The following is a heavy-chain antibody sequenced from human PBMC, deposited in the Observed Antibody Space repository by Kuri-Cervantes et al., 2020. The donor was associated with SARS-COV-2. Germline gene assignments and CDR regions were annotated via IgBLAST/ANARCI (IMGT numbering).Heavy chain of an antibody. CDR2: ISSSSSYI. D-gene: IGHD6-13*01. CDR1: GFTFSSYS. CDR3: ARGGYSSSWYSDY. J-gene: IGHJ4*02. Sequence: GESLKIFCAASGFTFSSYSMNWVRQAPGTGLEWVSSISSSSSYIYYADSVKGRFTISRDNAKNSLYLQMNSLRAEDTAVYYCARGGYSSSWYSDYWGQGTLVTVSS. V-gene: IGHV3-21*01.